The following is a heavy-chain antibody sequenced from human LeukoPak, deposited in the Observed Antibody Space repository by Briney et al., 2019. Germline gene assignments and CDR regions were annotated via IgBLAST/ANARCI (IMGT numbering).Heavy chain of an antibody. CDR1: GYTFTSYG. CDR3: ARAYCGGDCYSYHGPQMMENWYFDL. CDR2: ISAYKGNT. D-gene: IGHD2-21*02. Sequence: ASVKVSCKASGYTFTSYGISWVRQAPGQGLEWMGWISAYKGNTNYVQKLQGRVTMTTDTSTSTAYMELRSLRSDDTAVYYCARAYCGGDCYSYHGPQMMENWYFDLWGRGTLVTVSS. V-gene: IGHV1-18*01. J-gene: IGHJ2*01.